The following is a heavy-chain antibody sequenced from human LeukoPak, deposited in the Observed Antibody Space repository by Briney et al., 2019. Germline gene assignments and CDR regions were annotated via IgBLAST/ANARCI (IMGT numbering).Heavy chain of an antibody. J-gene: IGHJ6*03. Sequence: SETLSLTCIVSGGSIHSYWSWIRQPAGKGLEWIGRISGSGTITYNPALQSRLTISIDTSKNQFSLKLSSVTAADTAVYYCARDAEDLLWFGEGYYYYYYMDVWGKGTTVTISS. CDR3: ARDAEDLLWFGEGYYYYYYMDV. CDR1: GGSIHSY. CDR2: ISGSGTI. V-gene: IGHV4-4*07. D-gene: IGHD3-10*01.